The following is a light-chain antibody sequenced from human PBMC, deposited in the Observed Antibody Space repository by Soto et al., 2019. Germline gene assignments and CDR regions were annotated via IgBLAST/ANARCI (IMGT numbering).Light chain of an antibody. CDR2: SDN. CDR3: AAWDDSLSGVV. Sequence: QPVLTQPPSASGTPGQRVAISCSGSNSNIGTNTVNWYQHVPGAAPKLVIYSDNQRPSGVPDRFSGSKSGTSASLAISGLLSEDEADYYCAAWDDSLSGVVFGGGTKLTVL. J-gene: IGLJ2*01. CDR1: NSNIGTNT. V-gene: IGLV1-44*01.